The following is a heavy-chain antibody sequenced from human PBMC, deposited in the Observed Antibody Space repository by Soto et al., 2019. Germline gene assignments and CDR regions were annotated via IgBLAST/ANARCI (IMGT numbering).Heavy chain of an antibody. D-gene: IGHD5-12*01. CDR3: ARESRGYSGYDSRDEKFYVGCFDY. V-gene: IGHV4-4*07. CDR2: IYSSGSM. Sequence: KPSETLSLTCTVSGGSFSSSYWSWLRQPAGKGLEWIGRIYSSGSMNYNPSLKSRVAMSIDTSKKQFSLRVNSVTAADTAIYYCARESRGYSGYDSRDEKFYVGCFDYWGQGTLVTVSS. CDR1: GGSFSSSY. J-gene: IGHJ4*02.